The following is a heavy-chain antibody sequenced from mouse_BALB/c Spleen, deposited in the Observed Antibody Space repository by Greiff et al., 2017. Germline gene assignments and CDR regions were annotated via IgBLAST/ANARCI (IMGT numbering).Heavy chain of an antibody. CDR3: ARITMITTYAMDY. Sequence: VHVKQSGPELMKPGASVKISCKASGYSFTSYYMHWVKQSHGKSLEWIGYIDPFNGGTSYNQKFKGKATLTVDKSSSTAYMHLSSLTSEDSAVYYCARITMITTYAMDYWGQGTSVTVSS. CDR2: IDPFNGGT. J-gene: IGHJ4*01. V-gene: IGHV1S135*01. D-gene: IGHD2-4*01. CDR1: GYSFTSYY.